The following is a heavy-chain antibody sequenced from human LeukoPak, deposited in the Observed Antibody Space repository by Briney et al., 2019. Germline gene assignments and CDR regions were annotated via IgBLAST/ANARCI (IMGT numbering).Heavy chain of an antibody. D-gene: IGHD2-15*01. CDR1: GYTLTGYY. V-gene: IGHV1-2*06. CDR3: ARGYCSGGSCYSVENWFDP. J-gene: IGHJ5*02. CDR2: INPNSGGT. Sequence: ASVKVSCKAAGYTLTGYYMFWVRQAPGQGLEWMGRINPNSGGTNYAQKFQGRVTMNRDTSISTAYMELSRLRSDDTAVYYCARGYCSGGSCYSVENWFDPWGQGTLVTVSS.